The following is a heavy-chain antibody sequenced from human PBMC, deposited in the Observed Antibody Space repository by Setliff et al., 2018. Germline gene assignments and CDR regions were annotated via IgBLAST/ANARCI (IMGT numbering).Heavy chain of an antibody. Sequence: ASVKVSCKASGYNFISYGISWVRQAPGQGLEWMGWINLNSGGTNYAQKFQGRVTMTRDTSISTAYMELSRLRSDDTAMYYCARDLIAVAATTAFDIWGQGTMVTVSS. CDR2: INLNSGGT. CDR1: GYNFISYG. J-gene: IGHJ3*02. V-gene: IGHV1-2*02. CDR3: ARDLIAVAATTAFDI. D-gene: IGHD6-19*01.